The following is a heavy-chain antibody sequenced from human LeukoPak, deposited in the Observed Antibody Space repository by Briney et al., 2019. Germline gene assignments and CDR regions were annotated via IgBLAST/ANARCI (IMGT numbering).Heavy chain of an antibody. CDR1: GFSVSSKY. D-gene: IGHD3-10*01. CDR3: ARADHYGSGFDY. CDR2: LYSGGTT. Sequence: PGGSLRLSCAASGFSVSSKYMSWVRQAPGKGLDWVSVLYSGGTTYYADSVKGRFTISRDNSKNTLYLQMNSLRAEDTAVYYCARADHYGSGFDYWGQGTLVTVSS. V-gene: IGHV3-66*01. J-gene: IGHJ4*02.